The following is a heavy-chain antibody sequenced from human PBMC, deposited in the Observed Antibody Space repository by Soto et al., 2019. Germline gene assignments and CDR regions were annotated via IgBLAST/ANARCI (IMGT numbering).Heavy chain of an antibody. V-gene: IGHV4-39*01. CDR2: IYYSGST. D-gene: IGHD1-1*01. CDR3: ARHFCSWNACYAFDT. J-gene: IGHJ3*02. Sequence: SETLSLTCTVSGGSISSSSYYWGWIRQPPGKGLEWIGSIYYSGSTYYNPSLKSRVTISVDTSKNQFSLKLSSVTAADTAVYYCARHFCSWNACYAFDTWGQGTMVTVSS. CDR1: GGSISSSSYY.